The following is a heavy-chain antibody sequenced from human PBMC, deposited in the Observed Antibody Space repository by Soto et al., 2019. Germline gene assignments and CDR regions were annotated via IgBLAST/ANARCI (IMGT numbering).Heavy chain of an antibody. CDR1: GGSFSGYY. CDR2: INHSGST. D-gene: IGHD6-6*01. J-gene: IGHJ6*02. CDR3: ARGVGEEYVRAYYGMDV. V-gene: IGHV4-34*01. Sequence: TLSLTCAVYGGSFSGYYWGWIRQPPGKGLEWIGEINHSGSTNYNPPLKSRVTISVDTSKNQFSLKLSSVTAADTAVYYCARGVGEEYVRAYYGMDVWGQGTTVTVSS.